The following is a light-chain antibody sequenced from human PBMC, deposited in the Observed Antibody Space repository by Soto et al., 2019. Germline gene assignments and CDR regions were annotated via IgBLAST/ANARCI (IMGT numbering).Light chain of an antibody. V-gene: IGLV1-40*01. J-gene: IGLJ1*01. Sequence: QSVLTQPPSVSGPPGQGVTIACTGTRSNFGAAYDVHWYQQVPGTAPKLLIYGNTNRPSGVPDRFSGSKSGTSASLVITGLQAEDEADYYCQSYDSSLNGYVFGTGTKVTVL. CDR3: QSYDSSLNGYV. CDR2: GNT. CDR1: RSNFGAAYD.